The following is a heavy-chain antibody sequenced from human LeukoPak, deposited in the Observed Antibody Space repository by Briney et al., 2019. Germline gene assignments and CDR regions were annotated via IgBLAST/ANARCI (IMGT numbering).Heavy chain of an antibody. Sequence: PGGSLRLSCAASGFTFSSYAMSWVRQAPGKGLEWVSAISGSGGSTYYADSVKGRFTISRDNSKNTLYLQMSSLRAEDTAVYYCAKDSGRQPLLLDYWGQGTLVTVSS. J-gene: IGHJ4*02. CDR2: ISGSGGST. V-gene: IGHV3-23*01. CDR1: GFTFSSYA. CDR3: AKDSGRQPLLLDY. D-gene: IGHD2-15*01.